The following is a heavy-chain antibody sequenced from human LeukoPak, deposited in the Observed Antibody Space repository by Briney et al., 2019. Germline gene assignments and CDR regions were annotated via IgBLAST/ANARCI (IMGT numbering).Heavy chain of an antibody. D-gene: IGHD1-26*01. V-gene: IGHV4-59*01. Sequence: SETLSLTCTVSGGSISSYYWSWIRQPPGKGLEWIGYIYYSGSTNYNPSLKSRVTISVDTSKNQFSLKLSSVTAADTAVYYCARIPVGATSYAFDIWGQGTMVTVSS. CDR3: ARIPVGATSYAFDI. CDR2: IYYSGST. CDR1: GGSISSYY. J-gene: IGHJ3*02.